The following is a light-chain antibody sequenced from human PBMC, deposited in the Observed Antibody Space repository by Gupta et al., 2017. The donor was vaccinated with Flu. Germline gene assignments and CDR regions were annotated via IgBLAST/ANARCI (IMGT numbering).Light chain of an antibody. CDR3: QQCANWPLT. CDR1: HSVNSC. Sequence: EIVLTQSPAPLSLSPGERATLSCRASHSVNSCLAWYQQKLGQAPRLLIFGASNRATGIPARFSGSRSETDFTLTINSLEPEDFAVYYCQQCANWPLTFGGGTKVEIK. V-gene: IGKV3-11*01. J-gene: IGKJ4*01. CDR2: GAS.